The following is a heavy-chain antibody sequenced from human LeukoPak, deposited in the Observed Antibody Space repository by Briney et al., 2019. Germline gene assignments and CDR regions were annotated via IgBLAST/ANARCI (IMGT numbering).Heavy chain of an antibody. D-gene: IGHD3-10*01. CDR3: AKDRGSGSYYYYYYYMDV. Sequence: GGSLRLSCAASGFTFSSYSMNWVRQAPGKGLEWVSSISSSSSYIYYADSVKGRFTISRDNSKNTLYLQMNSLRAEDTAVYYCAKDRGSGSYYYYYYYMDVWGKGTTVTISS. CDR1: GFTFSSYS. V-gene: IGHV3-21*01. CDR2: ISSSSSYI. J-gene: IGHJ6*03.